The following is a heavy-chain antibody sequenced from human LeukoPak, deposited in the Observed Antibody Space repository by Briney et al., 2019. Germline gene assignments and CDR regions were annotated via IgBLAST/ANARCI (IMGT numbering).Heavy chain of an antibody. Sequence: ASVKVSCKASGGTFSSYAISWVRQAPGQGLEWMGGIIPIFGTANYAQKFQGRVTITADESTSTAYMELSSLRAEDTAVYYCAKADFDWTFDYWGQGTLVTVSS. CDR2: IIPIFGTA. D-gene: IGHD3-9*01. J-gene: IGHJ4*02. CDR1: GGTFSSYA. V-gene: IGHV1-69*13. CDR3: AKADFDWTFDY.